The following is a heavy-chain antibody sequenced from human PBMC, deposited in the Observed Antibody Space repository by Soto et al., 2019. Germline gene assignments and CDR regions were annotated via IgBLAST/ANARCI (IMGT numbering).Heavy chain of an antibody. CDR2: IWYDGSNK. CDR3: ARDSIAAAGIYYYSGMDV. D-gene: IGHD6-13*01. J-gene: IGHJ6*02. V-gene: IGHV3-33*01. Sequence: GGSLRLSCAASGFTFSSYGMHWVRQAPGKGLEWVAVIWYDGSNKYYADSVKGRFTISRDNSKNTLYLQMNSLRAEDTAVYYCARDSIAAAGIYYYSGMDVWGQGTTVTVSS. CDR1: GFTFSSYG.